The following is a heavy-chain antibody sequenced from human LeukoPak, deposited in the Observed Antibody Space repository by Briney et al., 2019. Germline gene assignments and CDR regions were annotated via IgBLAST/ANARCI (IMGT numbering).Heavy chain of an antibody. CDR3: AKVRRSSASLGASRFDS. D-gene: IGHD3-22*01. Sequence: SQTLSLTRNVSGASIRSYYWTWIRQPPGKGLDWIGSISDSGITNYSPSLKSRITMSVDTSNNLFFLNLTSVTAADTAVYYCAKVRRSSASLGASRFDSWGQGTLVSVSS. CDR2: ISDSGIT. V-gene: IGHV4-59*01. J-gene: IGHJ4*02. CDR1: GASIRSYY.